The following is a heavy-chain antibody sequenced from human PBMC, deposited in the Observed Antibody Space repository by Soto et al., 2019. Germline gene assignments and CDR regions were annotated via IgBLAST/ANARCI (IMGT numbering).Heavy chain of an antibody. J-gene: IGHJ4*02. CDR3: ARGDYGTGGYPFPYFDY. CDR1: GYSFTGYY. CDR2: INPDSGAT. V-gene: IGHV1-2*02. Sequence: HEPLVQSGAEVKRPRASLKVSCKASGYSFTGYYIHWVRQAPGQGLEWMGWINPDSGATNYAQNFQGRVTLTSDTSISTASMDLTSLTSDDTAVYYCARGDYGTGGYPFPYFDYWGQGTLVIVSS. D-gene: IGHD2-8*02.